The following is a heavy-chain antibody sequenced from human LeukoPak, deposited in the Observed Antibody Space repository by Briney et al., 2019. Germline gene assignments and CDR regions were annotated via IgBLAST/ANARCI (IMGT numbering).Heavy chain of an antibody. CDR3: ARDNYGTLDY. V-gene: IGHV1-2*02. Sequence: ASVKVSCKVSGYTFTDYYIHWVRQAPGHGLEWMGWTSPKSGDTRYTQKFQGRVTMTSDTSISTVYMELDRLTFDDTAVYYCARDNYGTLDYWGQGTLVTVSS. J-gene: IGHJ4*02. CDR1: GYTFTDYY. CDR2: TSPKSGDT. D-gene: IGHD4-17*01.